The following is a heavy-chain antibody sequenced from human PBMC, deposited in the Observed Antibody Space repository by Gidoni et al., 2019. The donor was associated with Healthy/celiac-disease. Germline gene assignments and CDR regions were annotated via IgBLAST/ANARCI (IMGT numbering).Heavy chain of an antibody. CDR3: AREGNYYDSSPFDI. CDR2: IYYSGST. V-gene: IGHV4-59*01. CDR1: GGSISSYY. J-gene: IGHJ3*02. Sequence: QVQLQESGPGLVKPSETLSLTCTVSGGSISSYYWSWIRQPPGKGLEWIGYIYYSGSTNYNPSLKSRVTISVDTSKNQFSLKLSSVTAADTAVYYCAREGNYYDSSPFDIWGQGTMVTVSS. D-gene: IGHD3-22*01.